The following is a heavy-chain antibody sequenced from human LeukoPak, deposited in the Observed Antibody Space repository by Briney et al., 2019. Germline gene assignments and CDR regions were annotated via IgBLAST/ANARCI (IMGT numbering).Heavy chain of an antibody. D-gene: IGHD1-26*01. Sequence: GGSLRLSCAASGFTFSSYWMHWVRQAPGKGLVWVSRINSDGSSTSYADSVKGRFTISRDNAKNTLYLQMNSLRAEDTAVYYCASNGGSLTYYYGMDVWGQGTTVTVSS. CDR1: GFTFSSYW. V-gene: IGHV3-74*01. CDR2: INSDGSST. J-gene: IGHJ6*02. CDR3: ASNGGSLTYYYGMDV.